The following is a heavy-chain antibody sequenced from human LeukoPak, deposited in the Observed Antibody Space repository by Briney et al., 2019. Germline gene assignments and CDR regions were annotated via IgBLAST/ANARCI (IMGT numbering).Heavy chain of an antibody. Sequence: PGGSLRLSCLTSGFTLSTNAMSWVRQAPGKGLEWISGISGSGASTYYADSVKGRFTISRDDSRNTLYLQMNSLRGDDTAVYYCAKDWLRLALVRFDYWGQGTLVTVSS. V-gene: IGHV3-23*01. J-gene: IGHJ4*02. CDR1: GFTLSTNA. D-gene: IGHD3-16*01. CDR3: AKDWLRLALVRFDY. CDR2: ISGSGAST.